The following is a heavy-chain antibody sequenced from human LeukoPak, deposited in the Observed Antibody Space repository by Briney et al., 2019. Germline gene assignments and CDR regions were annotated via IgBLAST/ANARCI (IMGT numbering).Heavy chain of an antibody. V-gene: IGHV3-33*06. Sequence: GGSLRLSCAASGFTFSSYGMHWVRQAPGKGLEWVALIWYDGSNKYYADSVKGRLTISRDNSKNTLYLQMNSLRAEDTAVYYCAKYLDQLLFFDYWGQGTLVTVSS. J-gene: IGHJ4*02. D-gene: IGHD2-2*01. CDR3: AKYLDQLLFFDY. CDR1: GFTFSSYG. CDR2: IWYDGSNK.